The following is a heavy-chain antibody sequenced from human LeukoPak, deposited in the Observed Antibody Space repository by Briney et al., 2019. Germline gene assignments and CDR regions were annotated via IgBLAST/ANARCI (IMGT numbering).Heavy chain of an antibody. CDR2: ISSSSSTI. D-gene: IGHD5-18*01. CDR1: VFTFSSYS. Sequence: GGSLRLSCAASVFTFSSYSMNSVRQAPGKGREWVSHISSSSSTIYYADSVKGRFTISRDKAKNSRYLQMNSLRAGDTGVYYCAREQYSYGLGDAFDIWGQGELVTVSS. V-gene: IGHV3-48*01. J-gene: IGHJ3*02. CDR3: AREQYSYGLGDAFDI.